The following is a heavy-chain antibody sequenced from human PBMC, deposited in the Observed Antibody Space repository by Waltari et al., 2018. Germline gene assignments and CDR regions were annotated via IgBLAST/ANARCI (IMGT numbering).Heavy chain of an antibody. D-gene: IGHD6-25*01. CDR3: ARESAPRYFDL. CDR2: IYYSGST. J-gene: IGHJ2*01. CDR1: GFSLSTSGMR. V-gene: IGHV4-39*07. Sequence: KESGPALVKPTQTLTLTCTFSGFSLSTSGMRVSWIRQPPGKGLEWIGSIYYSGSTYYNPSLKSRVTISVDTSKNQFSLKLSSVTAADTAVYYCARESAPRYFDLWGRGTLVTVSS.